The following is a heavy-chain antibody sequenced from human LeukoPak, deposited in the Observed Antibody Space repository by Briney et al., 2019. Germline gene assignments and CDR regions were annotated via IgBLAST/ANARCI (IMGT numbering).Heavy chain of an antibody. CDR1: GYSFTDYD. V-gene: IGHV1-8*01. Sequence: ASVKVSCKASGYSFTDYDINWVRQATGQGLEWMGWMNPNTGNTDYAQKFQGRVTITRNTSISTAYMELSSLRSDDTAVYYCARFEGSGWRDAFDIWGQGTMVTVSS. J-gene: IGHJ3*02. CDR2: MNPNTGNT. D-gene: IGHD6-19*01. CDR3: ARFEGSGWRDAFDI.